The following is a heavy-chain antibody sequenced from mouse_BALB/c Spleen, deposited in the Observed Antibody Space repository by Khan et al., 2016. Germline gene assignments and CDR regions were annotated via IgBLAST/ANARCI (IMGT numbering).Heavy chain of an antibody. J-gene: IGHJ2*01. CDR3: TRKGIFYGNYDFDS. Sequence: QVQLKQSGAELVRPGASVTLSCKASGYTFSDYEMHWVKQTPVHGLEWIGAIDPETGGTAYNQKFKGQATLTADRSSSTAYMELRSLTSEDSAVYYCTRKGIFYGNYDFDSWGQGTTLTVSS. V-gene: IGHV1-15*01. CDR2: IDPETGGT. CDR1: GYTFSDYE. D-gene: IGHD2-1*01.